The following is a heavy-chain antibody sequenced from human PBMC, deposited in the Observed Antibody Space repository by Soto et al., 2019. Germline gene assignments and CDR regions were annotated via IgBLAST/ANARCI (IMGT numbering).Heavy chain of an antibody. J-gene: IGHJ5*02. V-gene: IGHV4-59*08. CDR2: IYYSGST. D-gene: IGHD3-16*01. Sequence: QVQLQESGPGLVKPSETLSLTCTVSGGSISSYYWSWIRQPPGKGLEWIGYIYYSGSTNYNPSLRSRVTISVATSKNQFSPTLTSVTAADTAVYYCARPLPVLGGRNWFDPWGQGTLVTVSS. CDR3: ARPLPVLGGRNWFDP. CDR1: GGSISSYY.